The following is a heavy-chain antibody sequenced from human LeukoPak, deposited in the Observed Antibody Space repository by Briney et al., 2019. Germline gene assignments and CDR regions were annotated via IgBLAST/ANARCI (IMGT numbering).Heavy chain of an antibody. CDR1: GGSLNNCY. V-gene: IGHV4-59*01. D-gene: IGHD1-26*01. CDR3: ARGEIVGVVGGNYFDY. Sequence: PSETLSLTCTVSGGSLNNCYWNWIRQPPGGGLEWIGYIYPSGDTVYTPSLASRVTMSVDTSKNQFSLKVNSVTAADTAVYYCARGEIVGVVGGNYFDYWGQGALVTVSS. CDR2: IYPSGDT. J-gene: IGHJ4*02.